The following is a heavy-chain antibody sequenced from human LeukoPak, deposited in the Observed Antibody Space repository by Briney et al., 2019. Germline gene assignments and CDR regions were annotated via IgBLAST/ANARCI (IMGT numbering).Heavy chain of an antibody. D-gene: IGHD3-22*01. V-gene: IGHV1-69*05. CDR1: GGTFSSYD. J-gene: IGHJ4*02. Sequence: VASVKVSCKASGGTFSSYDISWVRQAPGQGLEWMGGIIPIFGTANYAQKFQGRVTITTDESTSTAYMELSSLRSEDTAVYYCARGRPALVVITYFDYWGQGTLVTVSS. CDR3: ARGRPALVVITYFDY. CDR2: IIPIFGTA.